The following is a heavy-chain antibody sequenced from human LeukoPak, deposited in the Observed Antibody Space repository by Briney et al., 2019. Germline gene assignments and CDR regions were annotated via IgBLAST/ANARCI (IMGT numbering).Heavy chain of an antibody. Sequence: GASVKVSCKASGGTFSSYAISWVRQAPGQGLEWMGGIIPIFGTANYAQKFQGRVTITADESTSTAYMELSSRRSEDTAVYYCARGNHYYDSSGYYYDPFDYWGQGTLVTVSS. V-gene: IGHV1-69*13. CDR1: GGTFSSYA. J-gene: IGHJ4*02. D-gene: IGHD3-22*01. CDR2: IIPIFGTA. CDR3: ARGNHYYDSSGYYYDPFDY.